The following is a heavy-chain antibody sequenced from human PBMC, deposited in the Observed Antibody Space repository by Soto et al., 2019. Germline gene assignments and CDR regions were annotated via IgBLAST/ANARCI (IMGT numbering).Heavy chain of an antibody. V-gene: IGHV1-18*04. J-gene: IGHJ3*02. CDR3: ERARYYDILNDAFDI. D-gene: IGHD3-9*01. Sequence: QVQLVQSGAEVKKPGASVKVSCKASGYTFTSYGISWVRQAPGQGLEWMGWISAYNGNTNYAQKLQGRVTMTTDTSTSTAYMELRSLRSDDTAVYYGERARYYDILNDAFDIWGQGTMVTVSS. CDR1: GYTFTSYG. CDR2: ISAYNGNT.